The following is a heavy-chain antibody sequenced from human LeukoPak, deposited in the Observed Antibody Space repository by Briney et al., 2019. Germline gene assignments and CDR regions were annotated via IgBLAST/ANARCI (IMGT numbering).Heavy chain of an antibody. D-gene: IGHD6-13*01. Sequence: SETLSLTCAVYGGSFGGYYWGWIRQPPGKGLEWIWSIYHSGSTYYNPSLKSRVTISVDTSKNQFSLKLSSVTAADTAVYYCARVGGIADEDPFDYWGQGTLVTVSS. CDR2: IYHSGST. J-gene: IGHJ4*02. CDR1: GGSFGGYY. V-gene: IGHV4-38-2*01. CDR3: ARVGGIADEDPFDY.